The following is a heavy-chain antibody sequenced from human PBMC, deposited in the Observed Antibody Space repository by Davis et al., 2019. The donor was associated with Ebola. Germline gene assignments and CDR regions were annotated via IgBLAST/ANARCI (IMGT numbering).Heavy chain of an antibody. CDR2: IYWDDDD. CDR1: GFSLTTRGVG. V-gene: IGHV2-5*02. Sequence: SGPTLVKPTQTLTLTCTFSGFSLTTRGVGVGWIRQSPGKAPEWLALIYWDDDDRYNPSLKSRLTISKDTSKSQVVLTMTNMDPVDTATYFCARTGTGSTFGVVYNWGQGALVTVSS. D-gene: IGHD3-3*01. J-gene: IGHJ1*01. CDR3: ARTGTGSTFGVVYN.